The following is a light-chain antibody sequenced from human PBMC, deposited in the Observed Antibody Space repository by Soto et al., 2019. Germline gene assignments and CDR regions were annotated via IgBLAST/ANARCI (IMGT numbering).Light chain of an antibody. V-gene: IGKV3-20*01. J-gene: IGKJ1*01. Sequence: DIVLTQFPGTLSLSPGERATLSCRTSKSITANYLAWYQQKPGQAPRLLIYGASNRASGIPDRFSGSGSGTXFTLTITRLEPEDFAVYYCQQYDSLPRTFGRGTKVEIK. CDR2: GAS. CDR3: QQYDSLPRT. CDR1: KSITANY.